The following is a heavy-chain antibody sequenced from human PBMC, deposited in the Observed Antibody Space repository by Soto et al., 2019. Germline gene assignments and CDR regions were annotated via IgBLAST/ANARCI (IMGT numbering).Heavy chain of an antibody. Sequence: QVQLVQSGAEVRKPGSSVKVSCKASGGTFNSYAISWVRQAPGQGLEWMGGIIPIFGTPKYAQKFQGGVTINADESKRTGYMALSSLTSEDTAVYYCARATAWFCLEGENWCNPGGQGTLVSVSS. D-gene: IGHD5-18*01. CDR2: IIPIFGTP. CDR3: ARATAWFCLEGENWCNP. V-gene: IGHV1-69*01. J-gene: IGHJ5*02. CDR1: GGTFNSYA.